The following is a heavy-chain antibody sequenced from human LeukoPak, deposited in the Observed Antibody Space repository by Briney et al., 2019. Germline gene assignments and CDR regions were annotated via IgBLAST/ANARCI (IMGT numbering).Heavy chain of an antibody. J-gene: IGHJ4*02. CDR3: AISLRYFDWLLFD. CDR2: INTNSGGT. Sequence: GASVKVSCKASGYTFTGYYMHWVRQAPGQGLEWMGWINTNSGGTNYAQKFQGRVTMTRDTSISTAYMELSRLRSDDTAVYYCAISLRYFDWLLFDWGQGTLVTVSS. CDR1: GYTFTGYY. D-gene: IGHD3-9*01. V-gene: IGHV1-2*02.